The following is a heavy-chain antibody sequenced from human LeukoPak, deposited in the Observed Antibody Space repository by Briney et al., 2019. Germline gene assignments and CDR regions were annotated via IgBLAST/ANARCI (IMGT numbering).Heavy chain of an antibody. CDR2: ISSSSSYI. CDR1: GFTFSSYS. CDR3: ARDLSGYSSGWYPEYFQH. D-gene: IGHD6-19*01. V-gene: IGHV3-21*01. Sequence: GRSLRLSCAASGFTFSSYSMNWVRQAPGKGLEWVSSISSSSSYIYYADSVKGRFTISRDNAKNSLYLQMNSLRAEDTAVYYCARDLSGYSSGWYPEYFQHWGQGTLVTVSS. J-gene: IGHJ1*01.